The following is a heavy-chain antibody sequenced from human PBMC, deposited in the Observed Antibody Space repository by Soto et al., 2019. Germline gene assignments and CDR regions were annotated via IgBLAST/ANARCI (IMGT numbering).Heavy chain of an antibody. V-gene: IGHV1-69*01. CDR1: GGTFSSFT. CDR3: ARGNALDI. Sequence: QLQLVQSGAEVKKPGSSVKVSCKASGGTFSSFTVNWVRQAPGQGLEWMGGFMPILAAANYAPKFQGRVTIIADESTNTGSMELSSLRSEDTDVYYCARGNALDIWGQGTMVTVS. CDR2: FMPILAAA. J-gene: IGHJ3*02.